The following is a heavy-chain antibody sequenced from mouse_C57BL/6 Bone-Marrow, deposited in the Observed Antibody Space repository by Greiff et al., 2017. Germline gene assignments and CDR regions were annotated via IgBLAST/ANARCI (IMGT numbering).Heavy chain of an antibody. D-gene: IGHD1-1*01. J-gene: IGHJ1*03. V-gene: IGHV2-9-1*01. CDR3: ARNEDPTVVATSDV. CDR2: LWTGGGT. Sequence: QVQLQQSGPGLVAPSQSLSITCTVSGFSLTSYAISWVRQPPGKGLEWLGVLWTGGGTNYNSALKSRLSISKDNSKSQVCLKMNSLQTDDTARYYCARNEDPTVVATSDVWGTGTTLTVSS. CDR1: GFSLTSYA.